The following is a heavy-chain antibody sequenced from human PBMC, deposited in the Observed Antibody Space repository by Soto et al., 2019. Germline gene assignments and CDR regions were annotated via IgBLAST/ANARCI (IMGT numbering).Heavy chain of an antibody. J-gene: IGHJ5*02. Sequence: QVQLVQSGAEVKKPGSSVKVSCKASGGTFSIYTISWVRQAPGQGLEWMGGSANSAQKFKGRLTVTADESTSTVYLELSSLTSEDTAVYYCAREGPPDIAWFDPWGQGPLVSVSS. CDR3: AREGPPDIAWFDP. V-gene: IGHV1-69*01. CDR1: GGTFSIYT. D-gene: IGHD2-15*01. CDR2: SA.